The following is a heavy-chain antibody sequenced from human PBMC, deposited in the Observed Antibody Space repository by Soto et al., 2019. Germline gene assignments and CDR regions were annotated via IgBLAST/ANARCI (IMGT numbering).Heavy chain of an antibody. V-gene: IGHV3-30*04. J-gene: IGHJ4*02. D-gene: IGHD2-15*01. CDR3: TKSSGGSASVGMDY. CDR1: GFIFKNYA. Sequence: PGGSLRLSCAVSGFIFKNYALNWVRQAPGKGLEWVASITRDGYNKYYADSVKGRFTISRDNSKNTLSLQMTALRVEDSSVYYCTKSSGGSASVGMDYWGPGPLVTVSS. CDR2: ITRDGYNK.